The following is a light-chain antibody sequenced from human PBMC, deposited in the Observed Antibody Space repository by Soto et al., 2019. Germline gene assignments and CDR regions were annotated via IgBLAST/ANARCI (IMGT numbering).Light chain of an antibody. J-gene: IGKJ3*01. CDR2: GTS. V-gene: IGKV3-20*01. CDR3: QQYGSSLFT. CDR1: QSVSSKY. Sequence: DIVLTQSPGTLSLSPGERATLSCRASQSVSSKYLAWYQQKPGQPPRVLIYGTSIRATGIPERFCGGGSGTDFTLTITRLESEDFAVYYCQQYGSSLFTFGPGTKVDFK.